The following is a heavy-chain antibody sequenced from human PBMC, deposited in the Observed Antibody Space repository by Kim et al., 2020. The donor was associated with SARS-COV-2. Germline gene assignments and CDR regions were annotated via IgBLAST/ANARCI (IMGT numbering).Heavy chain of an antibody. CDR3: VSRRYTGTYYYFDY. J-gene: IGHJ4*02. D-gene: IGHD1-26*01. Sequence: GGSLRLSCAASGFTFSSYWMHWVRQAPGKGLVWVSRINSDGGTTSYADSVKGRFTISRDNAKSTLYLQMNSLRAEDTAVYYCVSRRYTGTYYYFDYWGQGCLVTVSS. CDR1: GFTFSSYW. CDR2: INSDGGTT. V-gene: IGHV3-74*01.